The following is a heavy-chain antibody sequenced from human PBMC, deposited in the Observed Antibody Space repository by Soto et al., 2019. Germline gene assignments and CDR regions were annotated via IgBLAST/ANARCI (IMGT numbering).Heavy chain of an antibody. CDR1: GFTLNNYA. Sequence: PGGSLRLSCAASGFTLNNYAMNWVRQAPGKGLEWVATISATGGSTYYADSVKGRFTISRDNSKSTLHLQMNGLRVEDTAVYYCAKDRLAGNFDYWGQGTQVTVSS. J-gene: IGHJ4*02. V-gene: IGHV3-23*01. CDR3: AKDRLAGNFDY. CDR2: ISATGGST.